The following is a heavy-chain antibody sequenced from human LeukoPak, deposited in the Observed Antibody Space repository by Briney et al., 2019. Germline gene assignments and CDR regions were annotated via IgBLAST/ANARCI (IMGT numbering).Heavy chain of an antibody. CDR3: ARDCTNGVCYGTDFDY. V-gene: IGHV3-33*08. D-gene: IGHD2-8*01. Sequence: PGGSLRLSCAASGFTFSSYAMHWVRQAPGKGLEWVAVIWYDGSNKYYADSVKGRFTISRDNSKNTLYLQMNSLRAEDTAVYYCARDCTNGVCYGTDFDYWGQGTLVTVSS. CDR2: IWYDGSNK. J-gene: IGHJ4*02. CDR1: GFTFSSYA.